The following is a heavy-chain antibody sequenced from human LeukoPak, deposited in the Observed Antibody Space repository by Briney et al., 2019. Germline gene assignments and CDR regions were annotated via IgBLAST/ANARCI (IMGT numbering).Heavy chain of an antibody. CDR3: ARDSGGYSSGWYLAY. D-gene: IGHD6-19*01. V-gene: IGHV1-69*04. CDR2: IIPILGIA. J-gene: IGHJ4*02. CDR1: GGTFSSYA. Sequence: ASVKVSCKASGGTFSSYAISWVRQAPGQGLEWMGRIIPILGIANYAQKFQGRVTITADKSTSTAYMELSSLGSEDTAVYYCARDSGGYSSGWYLAYWGQGTLVTVSS.